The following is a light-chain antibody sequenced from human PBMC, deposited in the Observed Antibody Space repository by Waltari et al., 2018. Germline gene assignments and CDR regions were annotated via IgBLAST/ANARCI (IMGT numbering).Light chain of an antibody. CDR1: QSVLYSSNNKNY. V-gene: IGKV4-1*01. CDR3: QQYYSTPIT. CDR2: WAS. Sequence: DIVMTQSPDSLAVSLGERPTINCTSCQSVLYSSNNKNYLAWYQQKPGQPPKLLIYWASTRESGVPDRFSGSGSGTDFTLTISSLQAEDVAVYYCQQYYSTPITFGQGTRLEIK. J-gene: IGKJ5*01.